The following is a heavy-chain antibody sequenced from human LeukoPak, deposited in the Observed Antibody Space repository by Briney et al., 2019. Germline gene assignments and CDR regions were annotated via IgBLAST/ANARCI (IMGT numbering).Heavy chain of an antibody. V-gene: IGHV1-18*01. CDR3: ASLKNYYDSSGYLVTDAFDI. D-gene: IGHD3-22*01. Sequence: ASVKVSCKASGYTFTTYNINWVRQAPVQGLEWMGWISGYNGNTNYAQKLQGRVTMTTDTSTSTAYMELRSLKSDDTAVYYCASLKNYYDSSGYLVTDAFDIWGQGTMVTVSS. J-gene: IGHJ3*02. CDR1: GYTFTTYN. CDR2: ISGYNGNT.